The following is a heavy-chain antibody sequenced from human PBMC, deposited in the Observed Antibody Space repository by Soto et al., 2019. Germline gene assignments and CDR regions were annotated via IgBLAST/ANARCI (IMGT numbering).Heavy chain of an antibody. V-gene: IGHV3-30*03. Sequence: GGSLRLSCAASGFTSSSYGMHWVRQAPGKGLEWVAVISYDGSNKYYADSVKGRFTISRDNSKNTLYLQMNSLRAEDTAVYYCAVGATPSYYYGMDVWGQGTTVTVSS. CDR2: ISYDGSNK. CDR1: GFTSSSYG. D-gene: IGHD1-26*01. CDR3: AVGATPSYYYGMDV. J-gene: IGHJ6*02.